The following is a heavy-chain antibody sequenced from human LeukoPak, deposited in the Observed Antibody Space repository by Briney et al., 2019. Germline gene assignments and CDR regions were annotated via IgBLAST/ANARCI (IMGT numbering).Heavy chain of an antibody. J-gene: IGHJ3*02. Sequence: ASVKVSYKASGGTFSSYAISWVRQAPGQGLEWMGGIIPIFGTVNYAQKFQGRVTITTDESTSTAYMELSSLRSEDTAVYYCARARDIVVVPAAIGLGVFDIWGQGTMVTVSS. CDR3: ARARDIVVVPAAIGLGVFDI. V-gene: IGHV1-69*05. CDR2: IIPIFGTV. CDR1: GGTFSSYA. D-gene: IGHD2-2*02.